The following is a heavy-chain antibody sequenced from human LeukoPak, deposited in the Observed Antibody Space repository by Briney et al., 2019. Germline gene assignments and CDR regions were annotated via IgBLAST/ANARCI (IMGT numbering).Heavy chain of an antibody. CDR2: INHSGST. Sequence: SETPSLTCAVYGGSFSGYYWSWIRQPPGKGLEWIGEINHSGSTNYNPSLKSRVTISVDTSKNQFSLKLSSVTAADTAVYYCARHYSSSGALCDYWGQGTLVTVSS. D-gene: IGHD6-6*01. J-gene: IGHJ4*02. CDR3: ARHYSSSGALCDY. CDR1: GGSFSGYY. V-gene: IGHV4-34*01.